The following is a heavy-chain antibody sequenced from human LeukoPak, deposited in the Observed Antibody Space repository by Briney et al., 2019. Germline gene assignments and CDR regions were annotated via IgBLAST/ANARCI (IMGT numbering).Heavy chain of an antibody. D-gene: IGHD2-8*02. Sequence: ASVKVSCKASGDTFSSYAISWVRQAPGQGLEWMGGIIPIFGTANYAQKFQGRVTITADESTSTAYMELSSLRSEDTAVYYCVILLCGFRRENWFDPWGQGTLVTVSS. CDR3: VILLCGFRRENWFDP. J-gene: IGHJ5*02. V-gene: IGHV1-69*13. CDR2: IIPIFGTA. CDR1: GDTFSSYA.